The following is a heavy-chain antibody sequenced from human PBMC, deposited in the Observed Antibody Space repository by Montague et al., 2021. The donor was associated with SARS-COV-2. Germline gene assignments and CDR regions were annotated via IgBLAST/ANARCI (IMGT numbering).Heavy chain of an antibody. CDR2: IDWDDDK. Sequence: PALVKPTQTFTLTCTFSGFSLSTSGMCVSWIRQPPGKALEWLALIDWDDDKYYSTSLKTRLTISKDTSKNQVVLTMTNMDPVDTATYYCARMTTVVTLGYYYYYGMDVWGQGTTVTVSS. V-gene: IGHV2-70*01. CDR3: ARMTTVVTLGYYYYYGMDV. D-gene: IGHD4-23*01. J-gene: IGHJ6*02. CDR1: GFSLSTSGMC.